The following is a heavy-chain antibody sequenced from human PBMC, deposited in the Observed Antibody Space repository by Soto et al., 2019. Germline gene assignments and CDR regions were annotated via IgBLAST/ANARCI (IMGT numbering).Heavy chain of an antibody. J-gene: IGHJ4*02. CDR1: GFTFTTYA. CDR2: ISISGGDK. Sequence: EVQLLASGGGLVQPGGSLRLSCAASGFTFTTYAMNWVRQAPGKGLEWVSAISISGGDKYYPNSVKGRFTVSRDNSKNTLYLQMNSLRADDTAVYYCAKDLYSTSSRSGSPFDYWGQGTLVTVSS. CDR3: AKDLYSTSSRSGSPFDY. D-gene: IGHD6-6*01. V-gene: IGHV3-23*01.